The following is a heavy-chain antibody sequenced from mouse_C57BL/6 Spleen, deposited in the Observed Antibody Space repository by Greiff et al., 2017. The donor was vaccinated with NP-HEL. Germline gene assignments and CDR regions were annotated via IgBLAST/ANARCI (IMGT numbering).Heavy chain of an antibody. CDR2: IYPRSGNT. J-gene: IGHJ2*01. CDR1: GYTFTSYG. V-gene: IGHV1-81*01. D-gene: IGHD1-1*02. Sequence: QVQLKQSGAELARPGASVKLSCKASGYTFTSYGISWVKQRTGQGLEWIGEIYPRSGNTYYNEKFKGKATLTADKSSSTAYMELRSLTSEDSAVYFCARWGWEGYFDYWGQGTTLTVSS. CDR3: ARWGWEGYFDY.